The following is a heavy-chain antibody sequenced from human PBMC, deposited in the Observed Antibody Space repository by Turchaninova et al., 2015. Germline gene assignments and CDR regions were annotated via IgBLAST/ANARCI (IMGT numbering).Heavy chain of an antibody. J-gene: IGHJ2*01. CDR1: GHTFTSYY. CDR2: INPSGGST. Sequence: QVQLVQSGAEVKKPGASVKVSCKASGHTFTSYYRHWVRQAPGQGLEWKGIINPSGGSTTYSQKFQGRVTMTRDTSTSTVYMELNSLRSEDTAVYFCARVVIADWRFDLWGRGTLVTVSS. V-gene: IGHV1-46*01. CDR3: ARVVIADWRFDL. D-gene: IGHD2-21*01.